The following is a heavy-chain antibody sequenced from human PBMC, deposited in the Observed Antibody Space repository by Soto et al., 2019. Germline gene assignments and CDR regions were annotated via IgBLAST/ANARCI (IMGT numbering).Heavy chain of an antibody. V-gene: IGHV1-69*13. CDR1: GGTFSSYA. Sequence: SVKVSCKASGGTFSSYAISWVRQAPGQGLEWMGGIIPIFGTANYAQKFQGRVTITADESTSTAYMELSSLRSEDTAVYYCARGVPSSGYYAPGGNWGHGTLVTVSS. J-gene: IGHJ4*01. CDR3: ARGVPSSGYYAPGGN. CDR2: IIPIFGTA. D-gene: IGHD3-22*01.